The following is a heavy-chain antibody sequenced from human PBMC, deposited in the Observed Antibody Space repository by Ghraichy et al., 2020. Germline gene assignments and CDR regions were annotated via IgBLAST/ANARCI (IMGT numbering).Heavy chain of an antibody. CDR3: ARDGEDSSGWPDWYFDL. D-gene: IGHD6-19*01. CDR2: ISSSSSYI. V-gene: IGHV3-21*01. Sequence: GGSLRLSCAASGFTFSSYSMNWVRQAPGKGLEWVSSISSSSSYIYYADSVKGRFTISRDNAKNSLYLQMNSLRAEDTAVYYCARDGEDSSGWPDWYFDLWGRGTLVTVSS. CDR1: GFTFSSYS. J-gene: IGHJ2*01.